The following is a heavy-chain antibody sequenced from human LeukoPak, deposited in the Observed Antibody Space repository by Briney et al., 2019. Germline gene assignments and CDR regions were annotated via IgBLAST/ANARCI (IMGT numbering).Heavy chain of an antibody. V-gene: IGHV3-43*02. CDR1: GFTFGHYA. Sequence: QPGGSLRLSCVASGFTFGHYAMHWVRQAPGKGLEWVSLITGDGDGTYYIDSVKGRFAISRDTSTNSLYLQMDSLTTEDTALYFCAKDRGGFYGSGTSYYFYGVDVWGQGTTVTVSS. CDR3: AKDRGGFYGSGTSYYFYGVDV. CDR2: ITGDGDGT. J-gene: IGHJ6*02. D-gene: IGHD3-10*01.